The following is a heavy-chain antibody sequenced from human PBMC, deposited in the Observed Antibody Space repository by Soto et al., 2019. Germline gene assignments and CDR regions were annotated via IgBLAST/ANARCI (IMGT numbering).Heavy chain of an antibody. D-gene: IGHD3-9*01. CDR1: GYTFTNYG. Sequence: GASVKVSCKAAGYTFTNYGISWVRQAPGQGLEWMGWIVTYNGNTQSTQKLQGRVTMTTDTSTSTAYMELNSLNTEDTAVYYCATGLLRYYAYWGHGTLVTVSS. CDR3: ATGLLRYYAY. J-gene: IGHJ4*01. V-gene: IGHV1-18*01. CDR2: IVTYNGNT.